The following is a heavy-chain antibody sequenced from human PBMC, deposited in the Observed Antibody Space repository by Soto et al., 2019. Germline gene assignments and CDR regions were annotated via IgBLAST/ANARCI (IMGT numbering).Heavy chain of an antibody. J-gene: IGHJ4*02. CDR2: ISSGSKTI. CDR1: GFTFSGYS. CDR3: AREDILGVRSFDY. V-gene: IGHV3-48*02. Sequence: GGSLRLSCAASGFTFSGYSVNWVRQAPGKGLEWVSYISSGSKTIYYAESVKGRFTVSRDNARNSQYPQMNSLRDEDTAVYYCAREDILGVRSFDYWGQGTLVTVSS. D-gene: IGHD3-9*01.